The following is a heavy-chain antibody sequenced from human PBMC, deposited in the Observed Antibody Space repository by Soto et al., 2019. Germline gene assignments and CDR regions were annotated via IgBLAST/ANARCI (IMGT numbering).Heavy chain of an antibody. D-gene: IGHD3-10*01. Sequence: EVQLLESGGGLVQPGGSLRLSCAASGFTFSSYAMSWVRQAPGKGLEWVSAISGSGGSTYYADSVKGRFTISRDNSKNTKYLQMNSLRAEDTAVYYCAHTTTSGMVRGVMFGYWGQGTLVTVSS. J-gene: IGHJ4*03. CDR1: GFTFSSYA. V-gene: IGHV3-23*01. CDR3: AHTTTSGMVRGVMFGY. CDR2: ISGSGGST.